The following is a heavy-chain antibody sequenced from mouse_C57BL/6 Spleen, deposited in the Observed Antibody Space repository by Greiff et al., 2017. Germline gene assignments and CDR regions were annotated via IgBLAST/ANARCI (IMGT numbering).Heavy chain of an antibody. J-gene: IGHJ1*03. V-gene: IGHV2-2*01. CDR1: GFSLTSYG. CDR2: IWCGGST. CDR3: ARTGELGYFDV. Sequence: VKLMESGPGLVQPSQSLSITCTVSGFSLTSYGVHWVRQSPGKGLEWLGVIWCGGSTDYNAAFISRLSISKDNSKSQVFFKMNSLQADDTAIYYCARTGELGYFDVWGTGTTVTVSS. D-gene: IGHD4-1*01.